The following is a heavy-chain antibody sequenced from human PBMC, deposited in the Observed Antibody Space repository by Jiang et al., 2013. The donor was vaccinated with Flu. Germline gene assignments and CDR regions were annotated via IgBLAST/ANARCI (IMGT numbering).Heavy chain of an antibody. Sequence: GLVKPSETLSLTCTVSGGSISSYYWSWIRQPPGKGLEWIGYIYYSGSTNYNPSLKSRVTISVDTSKNQFSLKLSSVTAADTAVYYCARGILWFGESSSNWFDPWGQGTLVTVSS. CDR3: ARGILWFGESSSNWFDP. V-gene: IGHV4-59*01. CDR2: IYYSGST. D-gene: IGHD3-10*01. J-gene: IGHJ5*02. CDR1: GGSISSYY.